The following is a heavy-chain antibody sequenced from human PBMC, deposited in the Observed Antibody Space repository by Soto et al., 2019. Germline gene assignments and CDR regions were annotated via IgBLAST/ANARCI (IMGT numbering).Heavy chain of an antibody. D-gene: IGHD2-2*01. CDR1: GFSLSTSGM. CDR2: TYYRSKWYN. V-gene: IGHV6-1*01. Sequence: SGPTLVNPTQTLTLTCTFSGFSLSTSGMCVSWIRQSPSRGLEWLGRTYYRSKWYNDYAVSVKSRITINPDTSKNQFSLQLNSVTPEDTAVYYCARDRSIELGYCISTSCFHDAFDIWGQGTMVTVSS. CDR3: ARDRSIELGYCISTSCFHDAFDI. J-gene: IGHJ3*02.